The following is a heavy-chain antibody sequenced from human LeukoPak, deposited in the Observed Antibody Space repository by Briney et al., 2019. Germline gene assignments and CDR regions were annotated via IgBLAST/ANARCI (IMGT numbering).Heavy chain of an antibody. Sequence: GESLKISCKGSGYNFTNYWIGWARQMPGRGLEWMGIIHPGDDDIRYSPSFQGQVTISADKSVTTAYLQWSNLKASDTAIYFCASPTFIELEGHGVFDVWGHGTLVIVSS. D-gene: IGHD1-7*01. V-gene: IGHV5-51*01. CDR3: ASPTFIELEGHGVFDV. J-gene: IGHJ3*01. CDR1: GYNFTNYW. CDR2: IHPGDDDI.